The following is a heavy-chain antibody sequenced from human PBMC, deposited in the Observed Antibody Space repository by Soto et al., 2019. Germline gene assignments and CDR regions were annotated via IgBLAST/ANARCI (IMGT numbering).Heavy chain of an antibody. Sequence: LRLSCAASGFTFSSYWMSWVRQAPGKGLEWVANIKQDGSEKYYVDSVKGRFTISRDNAKNSLYLQMNSLRAEDTAVYYCARERITQTGYYGMAVWGQGTTVTVSS. CDR2: IKQDGSEK. J-gene: IGHJ6*02. V-gene: IGHV3-7*01. CDR3: ARERITQTGYYGMAV. CDR1: GFTFSSYW. D-gene: IGHD3-10*01.